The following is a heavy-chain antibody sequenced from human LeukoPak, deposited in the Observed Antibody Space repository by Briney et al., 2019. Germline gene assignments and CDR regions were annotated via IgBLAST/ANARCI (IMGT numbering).Heavy chain of an antibody. CDR1: GGSFSGYY. Sequence: SETLSLTCAVYGGSFSGYYWSWIRQPPGKGLEWIGEINHSGSTNYNPSLKSRVTISVDTSKNQFSLKLSSVTAADTAVYYCARGPSYYYVPFDYWGQGTLVTVSS. J-gene: IGHJ4*02. CDR3: ARGPSYYYVPFDY. V-gene: IGHV4-34*01. CDR2: INHSGST. D-gene: IGHD3-10*02.